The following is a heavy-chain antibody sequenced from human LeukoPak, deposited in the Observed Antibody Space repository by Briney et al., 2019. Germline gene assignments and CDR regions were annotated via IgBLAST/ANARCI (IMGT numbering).Heavy chain of an antibody. Sequence: ASVKVSCKASGYTFTSYAMNWVRQAPGQGLEWMGWINTNTENPTYAQGFTGRFVFSLDTSVSTAYLQISSLKAEDTAVYYCARGAQWLVVEYYYDSSGYYGLFDYWGQGTLVTVSS. V-gene: IGHV7-4-1*02. D-gene: IGHD3-22*01. CDR1: GYTFTSYA. J-gene: IGHJ4*02. CDR2: INTNTENP. CDR3: ARGAQWLVVEYYYDSSGYYGLFDY.